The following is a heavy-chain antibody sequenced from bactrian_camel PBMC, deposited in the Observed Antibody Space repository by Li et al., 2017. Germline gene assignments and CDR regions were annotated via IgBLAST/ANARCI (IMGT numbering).Heavy chain of an antibody. Sequence: HVQLVESGGGSVQAGGSLRFSCAVSGHTYSSSLMGWFRQAPGKEREGVATIYAGGVATSYAASVKGRFTISQDKDDNTVYLQMNSLKPEDTAMYYCAAERGGGGRCIQQSPTQYRHVGQGTQVTVS. D-gene: IGHD1*01. V-gene: IGHV3S1*01. CDR2: IYAGGVAT. J-gene: IGHJ4*01. CDR1: GHTYSSSL.